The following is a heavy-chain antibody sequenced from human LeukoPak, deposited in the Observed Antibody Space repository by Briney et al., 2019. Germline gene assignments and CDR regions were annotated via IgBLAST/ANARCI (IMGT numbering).Heavy chain of an antibody. D-gene: IGHD3-10*01. CDR2: INPNSGGT. V-gene: IGHV1-2*02. Sequence: ASVKVSCKASGHTFTGYYMHWVRQAPGQGLEWMGWINPNSGGTNYAQKFQGRVTMTRDTSISTAYMELSRLRSDDTAVYYCARVTTRMVGGYYYYYGMDVWGQGTTVTVSS. CDR1: GHTFTGYY. CDR3: ARVTTRMVGGYYYYYGMDV. J-gene: IGHJ6*02.